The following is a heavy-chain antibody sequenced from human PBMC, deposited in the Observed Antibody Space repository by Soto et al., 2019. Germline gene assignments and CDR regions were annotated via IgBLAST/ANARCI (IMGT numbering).Heavy chain of an antibody. V-gene: IGHV4-31*03. CDR3: ARDRGGDCSGGSCYLNWFDP. CDR2: ISYSGST. CDR1: GGSISSGGYY. Sequence: SETLSLTCTVSGGSISSGGYYWSWIRQHPGTGLEWIGHISYSGSTYYNTSLKSRVTISVDTSRNQFSLIVNSVTAADTAVYYCARDRGGDCSGGSCYLNWFDPWGQGTLVTVSS. J-gene: IGHJ5*02. D-gene: IGHD2-15*01.